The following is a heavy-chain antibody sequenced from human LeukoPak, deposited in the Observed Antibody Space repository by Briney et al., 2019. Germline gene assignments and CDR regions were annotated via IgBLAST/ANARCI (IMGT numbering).Heavy chain of an antibody. D-gene: IGHD6-25*01. J-gene: IGHJ4*02. CDR2: INSDGITT. Sequence: PGGSLRLSCAASGFTFSDYWIHWVRQAPGKGLVWVSRINSDGITTEYADSVRARFTISRENAKNTLYLEMNSLGADDTAVYFCARDGRIAAGDTRMLDCWGQGTLVTVAT. CDR3: ARDGRIAAGDTRMLDC. V-gene: IGHV3-74*03. CDR1: GFTFSDYW.